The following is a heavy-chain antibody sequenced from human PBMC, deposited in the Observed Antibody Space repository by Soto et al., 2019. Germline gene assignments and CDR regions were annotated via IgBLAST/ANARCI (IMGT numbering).Heavy chain of an antibody. CDR1: GGSISSGGSS. CDR2: IYYSGST. V-gene: IGHV4-31*03. Sequence: SETLSLTCTVSGGSISSGGSSWSWTPQHQGMGLEWIGYIYYSGSTYYNPPLKSRVTISVDTSKNQFSLKLSSVTAADTAVYYCTSPGGSSGYTFAFDIWGQGTMVTVSS. D-gene: IGHD3-22*01. CDR3: TSPGGSSGYTFAFDI. J-gene: IGHJ3*02.